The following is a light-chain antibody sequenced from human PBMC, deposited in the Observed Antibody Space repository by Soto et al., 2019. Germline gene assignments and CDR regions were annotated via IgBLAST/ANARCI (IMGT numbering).Light chain of an antibody. CDR1: QHVGSW. CDR3: QHAKRFPVT. Sequence: DIQMTQSPSSVSASLGYTGTITCRSSQHVGSWLSWYQQKPGKAPKLLIFAASSLQSGVPSRFSGSGSGTDFTLTITSLQSEDFATYYCQHAKRFPVTFGQGTRLEIK. CDR2: AAS. J-gene: IGKJ5*01. V-gene: IGKV1D-12*01.